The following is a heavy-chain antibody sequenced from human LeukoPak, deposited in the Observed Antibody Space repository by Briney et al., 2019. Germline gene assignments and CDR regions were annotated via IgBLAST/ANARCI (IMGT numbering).Heavy chain of an antibody. CDR1: GYSFTSYW. D-gene: IGHD4-17*01. J-gene: IGHJ4*02. CDR2: IYPGDSDT. Sequence: GESLKISCKGSGYSFTSYWIGWVRQMPGKGLEWMGIIYPGDSDTRYSPSFQGQVTISADKSISTAYPQWSSLKASDTAMYYCARPLQDDYGDYYFDYWGQGTLVTVSS. CDR3: ARPLQDDYGDYYFDY. V-gene: IGHV5-51*01.